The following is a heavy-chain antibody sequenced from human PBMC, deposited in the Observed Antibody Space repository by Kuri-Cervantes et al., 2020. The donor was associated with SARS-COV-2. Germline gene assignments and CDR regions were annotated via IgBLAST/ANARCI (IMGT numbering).Heavy chain of an antibody. CDR3: AGGLAARLDYYYGMDV. Sequence: GESLKISCAASGFTFSTYGMHWVRQAPGKGLEWVALIPSDGTNKYYADSVKGRFTVSRDNSKSTLYLQMSSLRAEDTAVYYCAGGLAARLDYYYGMDVWGQGTTVTVSS. J-gene: IGHJ6*02. CDR1: GFTFSTYG. V-gene: IGHV3-30*03. CDR2: IPSDGTNK. D-gene: IGHD6-6*01.